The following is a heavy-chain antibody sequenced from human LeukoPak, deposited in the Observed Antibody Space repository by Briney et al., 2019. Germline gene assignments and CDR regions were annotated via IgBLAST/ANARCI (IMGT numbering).Heavy chain of an antibody. CDR3: AKLPGFCSGGSCYSG. J-gene: IGHJ4*02. Sequence: GGSLRLSCAASGFTFSSYAMTWVRQAPGKGLEWVSGISDSGGDTYYADSVKGRFTASRDNSRNTLYLQMNSLRAEDMAIYYCAKLPGFCSGGSCYSGWGQGALVTVSS. CDR1: GFTFSSYA. V-gene: IGHV3-23*01. CDR2: ISDSGGDT. D-gene: IGHD2-15*01.